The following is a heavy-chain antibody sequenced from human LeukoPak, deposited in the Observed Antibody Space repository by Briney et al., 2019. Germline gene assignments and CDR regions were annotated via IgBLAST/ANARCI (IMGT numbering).Heavy chain of an antibody. CDR1: GGTFSSYA. V-gene: IGHV1-69*13. D-gene: IGHD3-9*01. CDR3: ARSYYDILTGYYKRASGAVAGYYYYMDV. J-gene: IGHJ6*03. CDR2: IIPIFGTA. Sequence: SVKVSCKASGGTFSSYAISWVRQAPGQGLEWMGGIIPIFGTANYAQKFQGRVTITADESTSTAYMELSSLRSEDTAVYYCARSYYDILTGYYKRASGAVAGYYYYMDVWGKGTTVTISS.